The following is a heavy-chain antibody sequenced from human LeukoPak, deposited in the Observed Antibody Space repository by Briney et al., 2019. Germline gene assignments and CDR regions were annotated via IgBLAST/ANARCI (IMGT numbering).Heavy chain of an antibody. J-gene: IGHJ6*03. CDR3: ARAAGSGDFYYYYYMDV. CDR1: GGSIGSGSYY. Sequence: PSETLCLTCTISGGSIGSGSYYWSWIRQPAGKGLEWIGRIYTSGSTNYNPSLKSRVTISVDTSKNQFSLKLSSVTAADTAVYYCARAAGSGDFYYYYYMDVWGKGTTVTISS. D-gene: IGHD3-10*01. V-gene: IGHV4-61*02. CDR2: IYTSGST.